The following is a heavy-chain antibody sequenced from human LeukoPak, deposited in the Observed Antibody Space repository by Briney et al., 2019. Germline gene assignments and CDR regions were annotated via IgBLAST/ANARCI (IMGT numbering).Heavy chain of an antibody. CDR1: GGSISSTNYY. Sequence: SETLSLTCTVSGGSISSTNYYWGWVRQPPGKGLEWIGFIYSGGSTYYNPSLKSRVTISVDPSKNQFSLKLSSVTAADTAVYYCARIPLVRGVTAFYYFDFWGQGAQVTVSS. J-gene: IGHJ4*02. V-gene: IGHV4-39*01. CDR3: ARIPLVRGVTAFYYFDF. D-gene: IGHD3-10*01. CDR2: IYSGGST.